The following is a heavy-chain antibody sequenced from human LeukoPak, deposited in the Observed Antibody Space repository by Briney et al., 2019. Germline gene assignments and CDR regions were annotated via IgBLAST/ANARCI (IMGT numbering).Heavy chain of an antibody. CDR2: INHSGST. V-gene: IGHV4-34*01. Sequence: KASETLSLTCAVYGGSFSGYYWSWIRQPPGKGLEWIGEINHSGSTNYNPSLKSRVTISVDTSKNQFSLKLSSVTAADTAVYYCARGGGFDWFQDFDYWGQGTLVTVSS. D-gene: IGHD3-9*01. J-gene: IGHJ4*02. CDR3: ARGGGFDWFQDFDY. CDR1: GGSFSGYY.